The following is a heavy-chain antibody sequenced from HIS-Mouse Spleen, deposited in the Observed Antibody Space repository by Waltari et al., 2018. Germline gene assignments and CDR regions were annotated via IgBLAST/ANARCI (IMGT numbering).Heavy chain of an antibody. CDR1: GGSISSYY. Sequence: QVQLQESGPGLVKPSETLSLTCTVSGGSISSYYWSWIRQPPGKGLEWIGYIYYSGSTNYTPSLKRQVTISVDTSKNQFSLKLSSVTAADTAVYYCAAPGYSSSWYAFDIWGQGTMVTVSS. J-gene: IGHJ3*02. D-gene: IGHD6-13*01. CDR3: AAPGYSSSWYAFDI. CDR2: IYYSGST. V-gene: IGHV4-59*08.